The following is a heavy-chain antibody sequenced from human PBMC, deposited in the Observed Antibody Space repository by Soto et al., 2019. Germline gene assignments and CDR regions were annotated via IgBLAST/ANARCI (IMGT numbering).Heavy chain of an antibody. V-gene: IGHV3-23*01. Sequence: EEQLLESGGGLVRPGGSLRLSCAASAFTFRSYAMSWVRQAPGKGLEWVSAITASADTTYYSDSVKGRFTISRDNAKNTLYLRMNSLRAEGTGVYYCAKFRPLRDCTSISCLAAFDIWGQGTMVTVS. J-gene: IGHJ3*02. CDR2: ITASADTT. CDR1: AFTFRSYA. CDR3: AKFRPLRDCTSISCLAAFDI. D-gene: IGHD2-2*01.